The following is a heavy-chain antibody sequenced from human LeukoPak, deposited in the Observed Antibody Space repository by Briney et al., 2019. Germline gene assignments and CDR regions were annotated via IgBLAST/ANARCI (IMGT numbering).Heavy chain of an antibody. Sequence: GGSLRLSCEGSGFSFSSYWMTWVRQSPGKGPEWVANIKQDESERYTVDSVKGRFTISRDDAKNSVYLHMNSLRAEDTALYYCARLSAYYYGSFFYYYMDVWGKGTTVTVSS. CDR3: ARLSAYYYGSFFYYYMDV. CDR1: GFSFSSYW. D-gene: IGHD3-10*01. V-gene: IGHV3-7*01. CDR2: IKQDESER. J-gene: IGHJ6*03.